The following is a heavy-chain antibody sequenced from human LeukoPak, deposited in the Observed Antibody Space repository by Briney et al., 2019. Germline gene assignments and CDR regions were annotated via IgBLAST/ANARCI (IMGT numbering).Heavy chain of an antibody. CDR3: ARNLFFSMDWFDP. D-gene: IGHD2/OR15-2a*01. Sequence: PSETLSLTCAVYGGSFSGYYWSWIRQPPGKGLEWIGEINHRGSTNYNPSLKSRVTISVDTSKNQFSLKLSSVTAADTAVYYCARNLFFSMDWFDPWGQGTLVTVSS. J-gene: IGHJ5*02. V-gene: IGHV4-34*01. CDR1: GGSFSGYY. CDR2: INHRGST.